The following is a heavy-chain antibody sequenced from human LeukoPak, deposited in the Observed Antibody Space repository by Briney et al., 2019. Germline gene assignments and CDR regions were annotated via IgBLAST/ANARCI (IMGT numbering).Heavy chain of an antibody. D-gene: IGHD5-24*01. CDR2: IYSGGST. CDR1: GFTVSSNY. J-gene: IGHJ4*02. CDR3: ARDRRDGNYFDY. Sequence: QPGGSLRLSCVASGFTVSSNYMSWVRQAPGKGQEWVSVIYSGGSTYYADSVKGRFTISRDNSKNTLYLQMNSLRAEDTAVYYCARDRRDGNYFDYWGQGTLVTVSA. V-gene: IGHV3-66*02.